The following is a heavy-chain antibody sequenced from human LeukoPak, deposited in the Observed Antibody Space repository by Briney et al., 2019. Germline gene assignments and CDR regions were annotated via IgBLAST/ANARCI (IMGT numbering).Heavy chain of an antibody. CDR1: GVSVSDYY. CDR3: ARIRCGRGQARCYNH. J-gene: IGHJ5*02. Sequence: SETLSLTCAVSGVSVSDYYWSWIRQSPEKGLEWIGEVSPGGYTTYNPSLKSRVIISEDTSENQLSLNVTSVTAADTALYYCARIRCGRGQARCYNHWAQGSLVTVSS. D-gene: IGHD2-21*01. V-gene: IGHV4-34*01. CDR2: VSPGGYT.